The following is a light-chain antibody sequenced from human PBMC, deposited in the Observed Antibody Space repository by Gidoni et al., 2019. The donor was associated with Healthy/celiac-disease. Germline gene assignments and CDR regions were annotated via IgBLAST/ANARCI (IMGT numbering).Light chain of an antibody. Sequence: QSVLTQPPSVSGAPGQRVTISCTGSSSNIVACYDVHWYQQLPGTAPKLLLYGNRHRPSGVPDRFPGSKSGTSASLAITGLQAEDEADYYCQSYDSSLSGYVVFGGGTKLTVL. V-gene: IGLV1-40*01. CDR3: QSYDSSLSGYVV. J-gene: IGLJ2*01. CDR2: GNR. CDR1: SSNIVACYD.